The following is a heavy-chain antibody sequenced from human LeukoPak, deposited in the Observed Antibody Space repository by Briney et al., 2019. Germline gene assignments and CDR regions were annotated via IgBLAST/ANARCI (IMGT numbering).Heavy chain of an antibody. V-gene: IGHV1-69*01. J-gene: IGHJ6*02. CDR1: GGTFSSYA. Sequence: GSSVKVSCKASGGTFSSYAISWVRQAPGQGLEWMGGIIPIFGTANSAQKFQGRVTITADESTSTAYMELSSLRSEDTAVYYCARDLGDIVVVPAATSTHPSYGMDVWGQGTTVTVSS. CDR2: IIPIFGTA. CDR3: ARDLGDIVVVPAATSTHPSYGMDV. D-gene: IGHD2-2*01.